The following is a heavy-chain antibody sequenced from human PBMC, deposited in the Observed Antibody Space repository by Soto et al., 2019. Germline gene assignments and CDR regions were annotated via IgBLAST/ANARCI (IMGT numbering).Heavy chain of an antibody. V-gene: IGHV4-59*12. CDR2: IYHSGST. Sequence: SETLSLTCTVSGGSISSYYWSWIRQPPGKGLECIGYIYHSGSTYYNPSLKSRVTISVDRSKNQFSLKLSSVTAADTAVYYCARGSSIAGLYYGMDVWGQGTTVTVSS. CDR1: GGSISSYY. D-gene: IGHD6-6*01. CDR3: ARGSSIAGLYYGMDV. J-gene: IGHJ6*02.